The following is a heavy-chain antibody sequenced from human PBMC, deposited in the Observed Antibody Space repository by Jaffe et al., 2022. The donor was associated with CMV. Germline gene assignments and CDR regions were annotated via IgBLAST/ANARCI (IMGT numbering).Heavy chain of an antibody. CDR1: GFTFSSYG. CDR3: ARLRGSWYPRFEYYMDV. J-gene: IGHJ6*03. D-gene: IGHD6-13*01. Sequence: QVQLVESGGGVVQPGRSLRLSCAASGFTFSSYGMHWVRQAPGKGLEWVAVIWYDGSNKYYADSVKGRFTISRDNSKNTLYLQMNSLRAEDTAVYYCARLRGSWYPRFEYYMDVWGKGTTVTVSS. CDR2: IWYDGSNK. V-gene: IGHV3-33*08.